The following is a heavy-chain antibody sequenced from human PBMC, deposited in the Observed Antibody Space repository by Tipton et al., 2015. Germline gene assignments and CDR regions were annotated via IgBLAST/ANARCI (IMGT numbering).Heavy chain of an antibody. CDR1: GYTFHSND. V-gene: IGHV1-8*01. Sequence: QLVQSGAEVKKPGASVKVSCKVSGYTFHSNDINWVRQASGQGLEWMGWLSPSTGNTLYAQKFQGRVAMTRNSSISTVYMELSSLRSEDTAVYFCARGTFYDFVGASTHYYGLDVWGQGTTVTVSS. CDR2: LSPSTGNT. J-gene: IGHJ6*02. CDR3: ARGTFYDFVGASTHYYGLDV. D-gene: IGHD1-26*01.